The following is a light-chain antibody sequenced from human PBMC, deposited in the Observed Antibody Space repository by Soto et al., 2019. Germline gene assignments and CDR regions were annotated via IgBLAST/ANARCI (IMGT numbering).Light chain of an antibody. CDR1: SSDVGGYNY. Sequence: QSVLTQPRSVSGSPGQSVTISCTGTSSDVGGYNYVSWYQQHPGKAPKLMIYDVSKRPSGVPDRFSGSKSGNTASLTISGLQAEDEADYYCCSYAGSYRVFGTGTKVTVL. CDR3: CSYAGSYRV. V-gene: IGLV2-11*01. CDR2: DVS. J-gene: IGLJ1*01.